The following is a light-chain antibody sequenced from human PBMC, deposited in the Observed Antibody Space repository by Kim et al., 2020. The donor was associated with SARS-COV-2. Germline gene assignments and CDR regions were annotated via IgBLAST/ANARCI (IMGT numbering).Light chain of an antibody. CDR3: SSYAGSNNWV. J-gene: IGLJ3*02. CDR2: EVS. CDR1: SSDVGGYNY. Sequence: GQSVTFSCTGTSSDVGGYNYVSWYQQHPGKAPKLMIYEVSKRPSGVPDRFSGSKSGNTASLTVSGLQAEDEADYYCSSYAGSNNWVFGRGTQLTVL. V-gene: IGLV2-8*01.